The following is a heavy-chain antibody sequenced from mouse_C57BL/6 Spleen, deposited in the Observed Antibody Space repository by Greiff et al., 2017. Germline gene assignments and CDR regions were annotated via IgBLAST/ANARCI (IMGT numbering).Heavy chain of an antibody. CDR1: GYSFTDYN. CDR2: INPNYGTT. V-gene: IGHV1-39*01. CDR3: AREEGHYPYFDV. Sequence: VHVKQSGPELVKPGASVKISCKASGYSFTDYNMNWVKQSNGKSLEWIGVINPNYGTTSYNQKFKGKATLTVDQSSSTAYMQLNSLTSEDSAVYYCAREEGHYPYFDVWGTGTTVTVSS. J-gene: IGHJ1*03. D-gene: IGHD1-2*01.